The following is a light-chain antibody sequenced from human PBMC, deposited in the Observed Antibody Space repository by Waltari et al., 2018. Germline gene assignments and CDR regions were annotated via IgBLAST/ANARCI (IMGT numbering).Light chain of an antibody. CDR2: GAS. Sequence: IMLTQSPGTLSLSPGERATIPCRASQSISRYLAWYLQKPGQAPRLLIYGASTRATGIPDRFSGSGSGTDFSLTISGLEPEDSAVYYCQHHFRLPATFGQGTKVEIK. J-gene: IGKJ1*01. CDR3: QHHFRLPAT. V-gene: IGKV3-20*01. CDR1: QSISRY.